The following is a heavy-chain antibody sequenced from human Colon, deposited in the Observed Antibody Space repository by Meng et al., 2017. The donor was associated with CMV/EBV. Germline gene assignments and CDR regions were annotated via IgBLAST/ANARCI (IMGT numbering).Heavy chain of an antibody. CDR2: INPASGDT. Sequence: ASVKVSCKASGYSFTGQYMHWVRQAPGQGLEWMGWINPASGDTNYAETFQDRVTMTRDTSISTAYMELSGLSSDDTAVYYCARVGGPGERGRNFDAFHLWGQGTRVTVSS. CDR3: ARVGGPGERGRNFDAFHL. J-gene: IGHJ3*01. V-gene: IGHV1-2*02. CDR1: GYSFTGQY. D-gene: IGHD3-16*01.